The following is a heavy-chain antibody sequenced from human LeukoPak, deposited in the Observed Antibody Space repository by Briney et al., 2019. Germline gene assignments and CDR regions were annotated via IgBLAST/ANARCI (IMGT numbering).Heavy chain of an antibody. CDR1: GFTFSSYG. CDR2: ISYDGSNK. CDR3: AKAVVPAAKHYYYGMDV. V-gene: IGHV3-30*18. Sequence: GGSLRLSCVASGFTFSSYGMHWVRQAPGKGLEWVAVISYDGSNKYYADSVKGRFTISRDNSKNTLYLQMNSLRAEDTAVYYCAKAVVPAAKHYYYGMDVWGQGTTVTVSS. D-gene: IGHD2-2*01. J-gene: IGHJ6*02.